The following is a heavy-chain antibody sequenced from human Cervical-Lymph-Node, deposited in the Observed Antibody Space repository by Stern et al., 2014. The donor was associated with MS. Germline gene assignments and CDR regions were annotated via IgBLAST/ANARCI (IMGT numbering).Heavy chain of an antibody. CDR2: IIPMLGTT. J-gene: IGHJ5*02. CDR3: ARDQGEYGSGSENSWFDP. V-gene: IGHV1-69*06. D-gene: IGHD3-10*01. Sequence: QLVQSGAEVKKPGSSVKVSRKASRDTFRYSALSWVLLAPGQGLEWMGGIIPMLGTTSYAQKFQGRVTISADTSTNIAYLELTSLRSEDTAVYFCARDQGEYGSGSENSWFDPWGQGTLVTVSS. CDR1: RDTFRYSA.